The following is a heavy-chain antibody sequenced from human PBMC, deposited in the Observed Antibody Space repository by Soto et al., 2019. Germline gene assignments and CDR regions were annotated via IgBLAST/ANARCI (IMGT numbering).Heavy chain of an antibody. D-gene: IGHD4-17*01. Sequence: QVQLQESGPGLVKPSQTLSLTCTVSGGSIRSGGYYWSWIRQHPGKGLEWIGYIYHSGSTDYNPPLRSRLTISVDTAKNQFFLKLNSVTAADTALYYCARLLWSTVTAFDYWGQGTLVTVSS. CDR2: IYHSGST. CDR3: ARLLWSTVTAFDY. CDR1: GGSIRSGGYY. V-gene: IGHV4-31*03. J-gene: IGHJ4*02.